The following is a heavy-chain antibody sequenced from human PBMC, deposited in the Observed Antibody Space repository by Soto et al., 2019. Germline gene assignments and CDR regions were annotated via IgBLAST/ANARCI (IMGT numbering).Heavy chain of an antibody. J-gene: IGHJ6*02. CDR2: ISNSGNTL. CDR1: GFVFKNYE. D-gene: IGHD1-20*01. CDR3: ARDIDNRDYYYGLDV. V-gene: IGHV3-48*03. Sequence: SLRLSCVASGFVFKNYEMNWVRQAPGKGLEWISYISNSGNTLYAADSMSGRFTTSRDNAKNSLFLQMTSLRADDTAVYYCARDIDNRDYYYGLDVWGQGTTVTVSS.